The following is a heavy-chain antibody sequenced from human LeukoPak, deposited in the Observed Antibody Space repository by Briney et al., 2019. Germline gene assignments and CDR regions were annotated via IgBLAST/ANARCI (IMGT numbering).Heavy chain of an antibody. CDR3: ASSTIFGVVANWFDP. Sequence: SETLSLTCAVYGESFSGYYWSWIRQPPGKGLEWIGEINHSGSTNYNPSLKSRVTISVDTSKNQFSLKLTSVTAADTAVYYCASSTIFGVVANWFDPWGQGTLVTVSS. D-gene: IGHD3-3*01. J-gene: IGHJ5*02. V-gene: IGHV4-34*01. CDR2: INHSGST. CDR1: GESFSGYY.